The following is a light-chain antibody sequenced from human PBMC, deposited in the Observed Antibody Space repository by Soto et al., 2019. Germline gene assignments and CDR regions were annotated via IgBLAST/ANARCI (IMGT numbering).Light chain of an antibody. CDR3: MQGTHWPEN. Sequence: DVVMTQSPLSLPVTLGQPASISCRSSQSLVHSDGNTYLNWFHQRPGQSPRRLIYKVSNRDSGVPDRFSGSGSGTDFTLKISRVEAEDVGVYYCMQGTHWPENIGQGTKLEIK. J-gene: IGKJ2*01. CDR2: KVS. CDR1: QSLVHSDGNTY. V-gene: IGKV2-30*02.